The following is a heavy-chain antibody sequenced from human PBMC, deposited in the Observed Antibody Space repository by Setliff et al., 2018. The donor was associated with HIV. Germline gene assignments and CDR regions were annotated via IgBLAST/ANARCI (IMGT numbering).Heavy chain of an antibody. J-gene: IGHJ3*02. CDR1: GFRVTDTY. CDR3: AKDYGDGHNWGAFDI. Sequence: GGSLRLSCEASGFRVTDTYMAWVRQAPGKGLVWVSRVNNDGTDTIYADSVKGRFTISRDHAKKYVYLQMNSLRVEDTALYFCAKDYGDGHNWGAFDIWGQGTMVAVSS. V-gene: IGHV3-74*01. CDR2: VNNDGTDT. D-gene: IGHD1-1*01.